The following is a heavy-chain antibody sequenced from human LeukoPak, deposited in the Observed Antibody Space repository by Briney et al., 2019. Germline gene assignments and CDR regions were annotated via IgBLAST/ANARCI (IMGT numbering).Heavy chain of an antibody. J-gene: IGHJ3*02. CDR1: GFTFSDYY. V-gene: IGHV3-23*01. D-gene: IGHD2-8*02. Sequence: PGGSLRLSCAASGFTFSDYYMSWIRQAPGKGLEWVSAISGSGGSTYYADSVKGRFTISRDNSKNTLYLQMNSLRAEDTAVYYCARVLNAFDIWGQGTMVTVSS. CDR2: ISGSGGST. CDR3: ARVLNAFDI.